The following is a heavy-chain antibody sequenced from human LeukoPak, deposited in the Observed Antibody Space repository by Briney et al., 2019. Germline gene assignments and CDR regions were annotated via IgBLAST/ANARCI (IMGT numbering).Heavy chain of an antibody. CDR3: ARDRRAGHLDY. V-gene: IGHV4-59*01. CDR1: GGSISSYY. Sequence: PSETLSLTCTVSGGSISSYYWSWIRQPPGKGLEWIGYIYYSGSTNYNPSLKSRVTISVDTSKNQFSLKLSSVTAADTAVYYCARDRRAGHLDYWGQGTLVTVSS. CDR2: IYYSGST. D-gene: IGHD6-13*01. J-gene: IGHJ4*02.